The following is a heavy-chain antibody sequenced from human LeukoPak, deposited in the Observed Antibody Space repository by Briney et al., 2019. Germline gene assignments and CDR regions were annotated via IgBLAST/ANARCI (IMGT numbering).Heavy chain of an antibody. D-gene: IGHD1-26*01. Sequence: GESLKISCKASGYSFINYWIGWVRQMPGKGLEWMGIIYPGDSDTRYSPSFQGQVTISADKSISTAYLQWSSLKASDTAMYYCATRWYSGSYLSAFDIWGQGTMVTVSS. CDR1: GYSFINYW. CDR2: IYPGDSDT. V-gene: IGHV5-51*01. J-gene: IGHJ3*02. CDR3: ATRWYSGSYLSAFDI.